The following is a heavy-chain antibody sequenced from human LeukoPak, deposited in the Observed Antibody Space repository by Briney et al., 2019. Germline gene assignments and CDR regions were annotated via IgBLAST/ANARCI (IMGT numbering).Heavy chain of an antibody. V-gene: IGHV1-58*02. CDR3: AAEIAVASGIVLDP. D-gene: IGHD6-19*01. J-gene: IGHJ5*02. CDR2: IVVGSGNT. CDR1: GFTFTSSA. Sequence: SVKVSCKASGFTFTSSAMQWVGQARGQCLEWIGWIVVGSGNTNYAQKFQERVTITRDMSTSTAYMELSSLRSEDTAVYYCAAEIAVASGIVLDPWGQGTLVTVSS.